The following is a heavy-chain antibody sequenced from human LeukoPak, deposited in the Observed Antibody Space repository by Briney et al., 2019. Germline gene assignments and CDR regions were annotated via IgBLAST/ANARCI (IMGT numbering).Heavy chain of an antibody. J-gene: IGHJ4*02. CDR1: GGSISSSSYY. D-gene: IGHD5-12*01. CDR2: IYYSGST. CDR3: ARDSVRLPFDY. Sequence: SETLSLTCTVSGGSISSSSYYWGWIRQPPGKGLEWIGSIYYSGSTYYNPSLKSRVTISVDTSKNQFSLKLSSVTAADTAVYYCARDSVRLPFDYWGQGTLVTVSS. V-gene: IGHV4-39*07.